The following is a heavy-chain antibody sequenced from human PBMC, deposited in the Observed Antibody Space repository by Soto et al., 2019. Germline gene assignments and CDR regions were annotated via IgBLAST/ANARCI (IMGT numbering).Heavy chain of an antibody. CDR1: GFTFSSYA. J-gene: IGHJ4*02. V-gene: IGHV3-23*01. D-gene: IGHD6-19*01. CDR3: AKPRLVAGLIKYVDFAS. Sequence: GGSLRLSCEVSGFTFSSYAMSWVRQSPGKGLEWVAVISGTGVSSQYADSVKGRFTISRDNSKNTLTLQMNSLRAEDTAVYYCAKPRLVAGLIKYVDFASWGQGTLVTVSS. CDR2: ISGTGVSS.